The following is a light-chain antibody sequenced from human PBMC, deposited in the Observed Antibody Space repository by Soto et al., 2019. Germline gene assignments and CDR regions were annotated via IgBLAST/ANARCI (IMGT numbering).Light chain of an antibody. CDR3: CSYAGSDTFVV. CDR2: EVN. CDR1: SSNVGSYNL. J-gene: IGLJ1*01. V-gene: IGLV2-23*02. Sequence: QSALTQPASVSGSPGQSITISCIGNSSNVGSYNLVSWYPQHPGNAPKLMIFEVNKRPSGVSDRFSGSKSGNTASLTISGLQAEDEADYFFCSYAGSDTFVVFGTGTKLTVL.